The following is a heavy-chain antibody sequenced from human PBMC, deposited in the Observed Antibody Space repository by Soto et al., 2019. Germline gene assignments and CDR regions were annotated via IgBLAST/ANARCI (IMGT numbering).Heavy chain of an antibody. CDR2: IIPIFGTA. CDR1: GGTFSSYA. V-gene: IGHV1-69*13. Sequence: SVKVSCKASGGTFSSYAISWVRQAPGQGLEWMGGIIPIFGTANYAQKFQGRVTITADESTSTAYMELSSLRSEDTAVYYCARDLGYYDSSGYHGDYYGMDVWG. D-gene: IGHD3-22*01. CDR3: ARDLGYYDSSGYHGDYYGMDV. J-gene: IGHJ6*02.